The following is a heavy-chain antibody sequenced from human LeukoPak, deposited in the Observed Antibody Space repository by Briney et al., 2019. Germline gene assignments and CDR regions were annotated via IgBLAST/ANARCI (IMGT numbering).Heavy chain of an antibody. CDR1: GLAFSSYS. CDR3: ARDFTPEWFDIH. V-gene: IGHV3-30*04. CDR2: ISYDGSDE. Sequence: GGSLRLTCVASGLAFSSYSMHWVRQAPGKGLEWVGVISYDGSDEYYTDSVKGRFTISRDNSKNTVYLQMNSLRADDTAVYYCARDFTPEWFDIHWGQGTLVTVS. D-gene: IGHD3-3*01. J-gene: IGHJ4*02.